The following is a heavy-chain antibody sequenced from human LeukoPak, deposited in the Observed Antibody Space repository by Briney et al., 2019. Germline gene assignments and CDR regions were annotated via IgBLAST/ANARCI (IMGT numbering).Heavy chain of an antibody. V-gene: IGHV3-23*01. CDR2: ISGRGGTT. Sequence: PGGTLRLSCAASGFTFSSYGMSWVRQAPGKGLEWVSAISGRGGTTYYADSVKGRFTISRDNARNSLYLQMNSLRTEDTSVYYCAPHCSSASCPDYWGQGTLVTVSS. CDR1: GFTFSSYG. D-gene: IGHD2-2*01. CDR3: APHCSSASCPDY. J-gene: IGHJ4*02.